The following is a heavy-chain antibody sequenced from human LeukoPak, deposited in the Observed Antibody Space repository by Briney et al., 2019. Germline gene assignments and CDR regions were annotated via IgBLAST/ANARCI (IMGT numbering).Heavy chain of an antibody. CDR3: AKVKVPAATYYYYGMDV. V-gene: IGHV3-30*18. CDR1: GFTFSSYA. J-gene: IGHJ6*02. CDR2: ISYDGSNQ. Sequence: GGSLRLSCAASGFTFSSYAMHWVRQAPGKGLEWVAVISYDGSNQYYVDSVKGRFTISRDNSKDTLYLQMNSLRAEDTAVYYCAKVKVPAATYYYYGMDVWGQGTTVTVSS. D-gene: IGHD2-2*01.